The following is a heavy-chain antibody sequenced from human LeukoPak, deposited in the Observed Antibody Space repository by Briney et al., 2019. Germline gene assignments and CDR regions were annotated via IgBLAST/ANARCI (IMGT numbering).Heavy chain of an antibody. J-gene: IGHJ4*02. V-gene: IGHV3-7*01. D-gene: IGHD3-22*01. Sequence: GGSLRLSCAASGFTFSSYGMNWVRQAPGKGLEWVANIKQDGSEKYYVDSVKGRFTISRDNAKNSLSLQMNSLRAEDTAVYYCASTSSGPDYWGQGTLVTVSS. CDR2: IKQDGSEK. CDR3: ASTSSGPDY. CDR1: GFTFSSYG.